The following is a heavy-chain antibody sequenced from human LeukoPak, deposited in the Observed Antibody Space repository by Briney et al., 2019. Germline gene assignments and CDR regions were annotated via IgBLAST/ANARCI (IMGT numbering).Heavy chain of an antibody. CDR1: GFTFSSYA. Sequence: GGSLRLSCAASGFTFSSYAMSWVRQAPGEGLKWVSAISGSGGSTDYADSVKGRFTISRDNSKNTLYLQMNSLRAEDTAVYYCAKGREWELLGNWGQGTLVTVSS. CDR3: AKGREWELLGN. J-gene: IGHJ4*02. V-gene: IGHV3-23*01. CDR2: ISGSGGST. D-gene: IGHD1-26*01.